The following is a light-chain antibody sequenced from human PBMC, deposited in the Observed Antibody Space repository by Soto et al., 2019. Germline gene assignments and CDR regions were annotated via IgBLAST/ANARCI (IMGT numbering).Light chain of an antibody. CDR3: CSYTSTSTHV. CDR2: EVS. V-gene: IGLV2-14*01. Sequence: QSALTQPASVSGFLARWFTFSCPGTGIDVGGYNYVSWYQHHPGKAPKLIIYEVSYRPSGVSNRFSGSKSGNTASLTISGLQADDEADYYCCSYTSTSTHVFGTGTKGTVL. CDR1: GIDVGGYNY. J-gene: IGLJ1*01.